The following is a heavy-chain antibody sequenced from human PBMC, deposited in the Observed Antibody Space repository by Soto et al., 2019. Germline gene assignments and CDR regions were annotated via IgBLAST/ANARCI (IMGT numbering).Heavy chain of an antibody. J-gene: IGHJ6*02. V-gene: IGHV3-64*01. CDR3: ARDLYPSVESHPLYYHYRMDV. CDR1: GFTFSSYG. CDR2: ISSDGDST. D-gene: IGHD2-2*02. Sequence: PGGSLRLSCAASGFTFSSYGMHWVRQAPGKGLEYVSAISSDGDSTYSANSVKGRFTISRDNSKNTLYLQMGSLRTEDMAVYYCARDLYPSVESHPLYYHYRMDVWGQGTKVTVAS.